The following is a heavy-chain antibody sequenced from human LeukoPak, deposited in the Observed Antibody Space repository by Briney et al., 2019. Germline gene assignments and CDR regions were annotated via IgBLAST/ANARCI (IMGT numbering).Heavy chain of an antibody. J-gene: IGHJ4*02. D-gene: IGHD1-26*01. CDR3: AKEYAPFVGFDY. Sequence: PGGSLRLSCGASGFNFSTCGMQWVRQAPGKGLEWVAVIWSNGINKHYADSVKGRFTISRDNSKNTLSLQMDSLRVEDTAVYYCAKEYAPFVGFDYWGQGIPVTVSS. CDR2: IWSNGINK. CDR1: GFNFSTCG. V-gene: IGHV3-33*06.